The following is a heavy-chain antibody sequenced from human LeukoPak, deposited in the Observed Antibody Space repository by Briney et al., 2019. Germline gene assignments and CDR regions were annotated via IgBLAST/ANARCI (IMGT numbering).Heavy chain of an antibody. D-gene: IGHD2/OR15-2a*01. J-gene: IGHJ4*02. CDR1: GCTFSTYA. V-gene: IGHV3-30*04. Sequence: GTSLRLSCVASGCTFSTYAMHWVRQAPGKGLEWVAVISYHGSDKYYGDSVKGRFTISRDNSKNTLYLQMNSLRTEDTAVFYCARAINSAWHNIDYWGQGTLVTVSS. CDR3: ARAINSAWHNIDY. CDR2: ISYHGSDK.